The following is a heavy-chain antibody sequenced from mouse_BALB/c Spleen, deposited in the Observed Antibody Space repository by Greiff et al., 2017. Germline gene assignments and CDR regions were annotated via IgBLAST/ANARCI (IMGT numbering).Heavy chain of an antibody. CDR1: GDSITSGY. CDR3: VLGGGNYYAMDY. J-gene: IGHJ4*01. V-gene: IGHV3-8*02. CDR2: ISYSGST. Sequence: EVNLVESGPSLVKPSQTLSLTCSVTGDSITSGYWNWIRKFPGNKLEYMGYISYSGSTYYNPSLKSRISITRDTSKNQYYLQLNSVTTEDTATYSGVLGGGNYYAMDYWGQGTSVTVSA. D-gene: IGHD2-1*01.